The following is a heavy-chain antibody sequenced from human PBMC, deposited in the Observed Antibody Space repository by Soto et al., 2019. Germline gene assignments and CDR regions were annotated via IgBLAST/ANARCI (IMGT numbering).Heavy chain of an antibody. CDR1: GGSISSYY. D-gene: IGHD3-9*01. CDR3: ARGLVRDYDILTGYYHRPPYFDY. V-gene: IGHV4-59*01. Sequence: SETLSLTCTVSGGSISSYYWSWIRQPPGKGLEWIGYIYYSGSTNYNPSLKSRVTISVDTSKNQFSLKLSSVTAADTAVYYCARGLVRDYDILTGYYHRPPYFDYWGQGTLVTVSS. J-gene: IGHJ4*02. CDR2: IYYSGST.